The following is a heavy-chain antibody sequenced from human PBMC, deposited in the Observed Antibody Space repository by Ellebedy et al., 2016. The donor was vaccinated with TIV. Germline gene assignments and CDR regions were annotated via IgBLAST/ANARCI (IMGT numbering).Heavy chain of an antibody. J-gene: IGHJ4*02. D-gene: IGHD5-24*01. Sequence: MPSETLSLTCTVSGGSFSPYYWNWIRQPPGKGLEWIGYIYYRGNTNYNPSLKSRVTVSVDTSKNQISLKLSSVTAADTAVYYCARGRDAYPGYFDYWGQGIPVTVSS. V-gene: IGHV4-59*01. CDR3: ARGRDAYPGYFDY. CDR2: IYYRGNT. CDR1: GGSFSPYY.